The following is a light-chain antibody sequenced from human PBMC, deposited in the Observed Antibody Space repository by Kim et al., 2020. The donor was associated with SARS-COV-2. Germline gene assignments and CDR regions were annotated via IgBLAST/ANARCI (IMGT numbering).Light chain of an antibody. J-gene: IGLJ3*02. Sequence: GHRVTISCSGSSSNVGLHFVSWYQQLPGTAPKVFIYNDYQRPSGVPDRFSGSRSGTSASLAISGLQSEDEADYYCATWDVSLNGWVFGGGTQLTVL. V-gene: IGLV1-44*01. CDR3: ATWDVSLNGWV. CDR1: SSNVGLHF. CDR2: NDY.